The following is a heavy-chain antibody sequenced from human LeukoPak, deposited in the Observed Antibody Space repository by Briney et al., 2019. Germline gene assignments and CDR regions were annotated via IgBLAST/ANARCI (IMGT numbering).Heavy chain of an antibody. J-gene: IGHJ4*02. V-gene: IGHV4-30-2*01. CDR2: IYHSGST. CDR1: GGSISSGGYS. D-gene: IGHD3-10*01. CDR3: ARNRLRDIDY. Sequence: SETLSLTCTVSGGSISSGGYSWSWIRQPPGKGLEWIGYIYHSGSTYYNPSLKSRVTISVDRSKNQFSLKLSSVTAADTAVYYCARNRLRDIDYWGQGTLVTVSS.